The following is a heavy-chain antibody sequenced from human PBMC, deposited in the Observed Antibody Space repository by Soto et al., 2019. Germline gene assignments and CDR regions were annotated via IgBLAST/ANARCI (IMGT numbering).Heavy chain of an antibody. D-gene: IGHD3-3*02. V-gene: IGHV3-73*01. CDR1: GFTFSDSA. Sequence: EVQLVESGGGLVQPGGSLKISRAASGFTFSDSAIHWVRQASGMGLEWVGRIRTKTNTYATTYAASVRGRFTISRDDSKSTAYLQMNSLKTEDTAVYYCTSSIFGVIITRNYWGQGTLVTVSS. CDR2: IRTKTNTYAT. CDR3: TSSIFGVIITRNY. J-gene: IGHJ4*02.